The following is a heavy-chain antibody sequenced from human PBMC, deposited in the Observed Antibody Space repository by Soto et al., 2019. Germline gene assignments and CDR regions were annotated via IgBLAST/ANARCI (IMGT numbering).Heavy chain of an antibody. D-gene: IGHD6-25*01. CDR3: AKFFVETGGSSGWPWSFHF. Sequence: GGSLRLSCAASGFTFSSYAMSWVRQAPGKGLEWVSAISGTGGTTYYADSVKGRFTISRDNSRNTLHLQMNSLRAEDTAIYYCAKFFVETGGSSGWPWSFHFWGQVSMVTVSS. J-gene: IGHJ4*02. CDR2: ISGTGGTT. V-gene: IGHV3-23*01. CDR1: GFTFSSYA.